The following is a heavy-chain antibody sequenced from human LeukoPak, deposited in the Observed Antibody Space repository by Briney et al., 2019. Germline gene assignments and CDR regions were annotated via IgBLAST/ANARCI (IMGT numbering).Heavy chain of an antibody. Sequence: PGGSLRLSCAASGFTFSSYAMHWVRQAPGKGLEWVAVISYDGSNKYYADSVKGRFTISRDNSKNTLYLQMNSLRAEDTAVYYCAKDCSVRTSCFNYWGQGTLVTVSS. V-gene: IGHV3-30*04. D-gene: IGHD2-2*01. J-gene: IGHJ4*02. CDR1: GFTFSSYA. CDR3: AKDCSVRTSCFNY. CDR2: ISYDGSNK.